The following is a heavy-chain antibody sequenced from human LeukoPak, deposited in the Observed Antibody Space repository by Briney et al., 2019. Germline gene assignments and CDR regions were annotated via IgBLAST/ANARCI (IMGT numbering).Heavy chain of an antibody. J-gene: IGHJ6*02. Sequence: SETLSLTCTVSGGSISSYYWSWIRQPPGKGLEWIGYIYYSGSTNYNPSLKSRVTISVDTSKNQFSLKLSSVTAADTAVYYCALTPGTYYYGMDVWGQGTTVTVSS. V-gene: IGHV4-59*01. CDR3: ALTPGTYYYGMDV. CDR1: GGSISSYY. D-gene: IGHD6-13*01. CDR2: IYYSGST.